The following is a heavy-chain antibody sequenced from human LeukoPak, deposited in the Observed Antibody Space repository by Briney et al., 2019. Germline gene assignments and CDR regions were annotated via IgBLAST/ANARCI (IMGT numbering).Heavy chain of an antibody. J-gene: IGHJ6*02. CDR3: ANLQDYYYGMDV. CDR1: GFTVSSNY. V-gene: IGHV3-23*01. CDR2: VSGSGGRT. Sequence: GGSLRLSCAASGFTVSSNYMSWVRQAPGKGLEWVSGVSGSGGRTYYADSVKGRFTISRDRSENTLYLQMNSLRAEDTAVYYCANLQDYYYGMDVWGQGTTVTVSS.